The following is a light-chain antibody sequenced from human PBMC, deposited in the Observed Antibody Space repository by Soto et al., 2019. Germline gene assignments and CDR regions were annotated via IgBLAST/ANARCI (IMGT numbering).Light chain of an antibody. CDR3: KQYGNSPLT. Sequence: EIVLTQSPGTLSLSPGERATLSCRASQSVRSDYFAWYQQKPGQAPRVIIFGVYTRATGIQDRFSGSGSGTDFTLTIRRLEPEDFALYYCKQYGNSPLTVGGGTKVDIK. CDR2: GVY. J-gene: IGKJ4*01. V-gene: IGKV3-20*01. CDR1: QSVRSDY.